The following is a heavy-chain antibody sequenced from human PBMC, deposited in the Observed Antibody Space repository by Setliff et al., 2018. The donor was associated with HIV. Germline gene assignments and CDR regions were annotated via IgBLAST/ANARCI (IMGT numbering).Heavy chain of an antibody. CDR2: INHSGST. CDR3: RVGETAVDDLVYFDY. V-gene: IGHV4-34*01. D-gene: IGHD5-18*01. CDR1: GGSFSGYY. Sequence: TSETLSLTCAVYGGSFSGYYWSWIRQPPGKGLEWIGEINHSGSTNYNPSLKSRVTISGDTSKNQFSLKLSSVTVADTAVYYCRVGETAVDDLVYFDYWGQGTLVTVSS. J-gene: IGHJ4*02.